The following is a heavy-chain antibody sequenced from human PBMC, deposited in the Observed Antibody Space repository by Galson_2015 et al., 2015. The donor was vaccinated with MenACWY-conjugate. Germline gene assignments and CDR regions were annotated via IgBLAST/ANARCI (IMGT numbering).Heavy chain of an antibody. D-gene: IGHD6-13*01. Sequence: SLRLSCAASGFTFSSYAMTWVRQPPGKGLEWVSGINNFGGSTYYADSVRGRFTISRDNAKSSLFLQMNSLRAEDTAVYYCARGPKTYSSWYDYWGQGTLVTVSS. CDR2: INNFGGST. CDR1: GFTFSSYA. J-gene: IGHJ4*02. CDR3: ARGPKTYSSWYDY. V-gene: IGHV3-23*01.